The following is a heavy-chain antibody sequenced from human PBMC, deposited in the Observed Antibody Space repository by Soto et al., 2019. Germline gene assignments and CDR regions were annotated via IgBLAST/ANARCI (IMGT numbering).Heavy chain of an antibody. J-gene: IGHJ4*02. V-gene: IGHV3-21*01. CDR3: ARVSSSSGYYFVESFWPFDY. CDR2: ISSSSSYI. Sequence: GGSLRLSCAASGFTFSSYSMNWVRPAPGEGLEWVSSISSSSSYIYYADSVKGRFTISRDNAKNSLYLQMNSLRAEDTAVYYCARVSSSSGYYFVESFWPFDYWGQGTLVTVSS. CDR1: GFTFSSYS. D-gene: IGHD3-22*01.